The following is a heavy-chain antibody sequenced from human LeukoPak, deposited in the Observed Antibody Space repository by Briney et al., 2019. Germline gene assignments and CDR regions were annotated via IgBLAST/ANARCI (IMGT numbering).Heavy chain of an antibody. CDR2: IYTGGSI. CDR3: ARDGRETYGPPGAGGAFDI. Sequence: GGSLRLSCAASGFTVSNNYMSWVRQAPGKGLEWVSVIYTGGSIYYADSVKGRFTISRDNAKNSLYLQMNSLRAKDTAVFYCARDGRETYGPPGAGGAFDIWGQGTMVTVSS. V-gene: IGHV3-53*01. D-gene: IGHD1-26*01. CDR1: GFTVSNNY. J-gene: IGHJ3*02.